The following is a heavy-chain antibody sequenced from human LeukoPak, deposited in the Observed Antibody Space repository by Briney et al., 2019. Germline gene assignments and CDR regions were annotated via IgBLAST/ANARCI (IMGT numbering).Heavy chain of an antibody. D-gene: IGHD2-2*01. J-gene: IGHJ4*02. V-gene: IGHV3-74*01. Sequence: GGSLRLSCAASGNYWMHWVRQAPGKGLVWVSHINSDGSWTSYADSVKGRFTISKDNAKNTVYLQMNNLRVEDTAVYYCVSFYETYWGRGALVTVSS. CDR2: INSDGSWT. CDR1: GNYW. CDR3: VSFYETY.